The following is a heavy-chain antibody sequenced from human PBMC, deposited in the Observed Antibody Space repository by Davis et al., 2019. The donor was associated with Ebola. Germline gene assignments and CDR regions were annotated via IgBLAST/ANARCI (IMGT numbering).Heavy chain of an antibody. D-gene: IGHD3-10*01. CDR2: INHSGST. Sequence: GSLRLSCAVSGGSISSSNWWSWVRQPPGKGLEWIGEINHSGSTNYNPSLKSRVTISVDTSKNQFSLKLSSVTAADTAVYYCAARPTYYYGSGHDYWGQGTLVTVSS. CDR1: GGSISSSNW. CDR3: AARPTYYYGSGHDY. V-gene: IGHV4-4*02. J-gene: IGHJ4*02.